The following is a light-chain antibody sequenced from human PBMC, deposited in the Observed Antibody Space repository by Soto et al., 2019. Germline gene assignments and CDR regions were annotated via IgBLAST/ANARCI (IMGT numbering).Light chain of an antibody. CDR2: EAS. Sequence: DIVLTQSPGTLSLSPGERASLSCSASQGVGTFLAWYQQKPGQAPRLLISEASKRATDIPARFTGSGSGTDFTLTIGSLEPEDFAVYFCQARSDWPPVTFGGGTKVEIK. CDR1: QGVGTF. V-gene: IGKV3-11*01. J-gene: IGKJ4*01. CDR3: QARSDWPPVT.